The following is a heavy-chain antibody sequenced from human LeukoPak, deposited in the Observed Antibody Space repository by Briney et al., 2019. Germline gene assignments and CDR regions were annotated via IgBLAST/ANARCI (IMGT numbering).Heavy chain of an antibody. D-gene: IGHD3-10*01. CDR1: GFTFSSHG. Sequence: GGSLRLSCAASGFTFSSHGMNWVRQAPGKGLEWISGISGSGDITWYADSVKGRFTISRDNSKNTLYLQIDSLGAGDTAVYYCAKDPRREETMVRGVTKNYYYYYMDVWGKGTTVTISS. V-gene: IGHV3-23*01. CDR2: ISGSGDIT. CDR3: AKDPRREETMVRGVTKNYYYYYMDV. J-gene: IGHJ6*03.